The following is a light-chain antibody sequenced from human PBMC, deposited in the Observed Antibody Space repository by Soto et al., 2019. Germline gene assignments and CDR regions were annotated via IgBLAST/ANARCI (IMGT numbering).Light chain of an antibody. V-gene: IGKV3D-20*02. CDR1: QSVSSSY. CDR2: GAS. J-gene: IGKJ5*01. CDR3: QQRVDWPPT. Sequence: EIVLTQSPGTLSLSPGERATLSCRASQSVSSSYLAWYQQKPGQAPRLLIYGASSRATGIPDRFSGTGSGTDFTLAISSLDPKDFAIYYCQQRVDWPPTFGQGTRLEIK.